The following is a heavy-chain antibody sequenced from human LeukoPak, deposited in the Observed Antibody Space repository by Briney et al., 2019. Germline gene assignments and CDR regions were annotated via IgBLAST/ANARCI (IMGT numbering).Heavy chain of an antibody. CDR1: GGSFSGYY. V-gene: IGHV4-34*01. CDR2: INHSGST. CDR3: ARLFRGTMVRGVIGHWFDP. D-gene: IGHD3-10*01. J-gene: IGHJ5*02. Sequence: PSETLSLTCAVYGGSFSGYYWSWIRQPPGKGLEWIGEINHSGSTNYNPSLKSRVTISVDTSKNQFSLKLSSVTAADTAVYYCARLFRGTMVRGVIGHWFDPWGQGTLVTVSS.